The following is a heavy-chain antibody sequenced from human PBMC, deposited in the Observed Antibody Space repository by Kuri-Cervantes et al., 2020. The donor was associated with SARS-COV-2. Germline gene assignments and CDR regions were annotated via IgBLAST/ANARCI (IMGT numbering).Heavy chain of an antibody. CDR2: INHSGST. Sequence: GSLRLSCAVYGGSFSGYYWSWIRQPPGKGLEWIGEINHSGSTNYNPSLKSRVTISVDTSKNQFSLKLSSVTAADTAVYYCARVPCSTSCYRLGDYYYYGMDVWGQGTTVTVSS. J-gene: IGHJ6*02. CDR3: ARVPCSTSCYRLGDYYYYGMDV. CDR1: GGSFSGYY. D-gene: IGHD2-2*02. V-gene: IGHV4-34*01.